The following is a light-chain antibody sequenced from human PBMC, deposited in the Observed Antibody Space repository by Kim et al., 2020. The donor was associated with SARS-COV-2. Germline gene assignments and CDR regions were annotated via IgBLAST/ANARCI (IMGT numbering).Light chain of an antibody. CDR2: QDS. V-gene: IGLV3-1*01. Sequence: SYELTQPPSVSVSPGQTASINCSGDKLGDKYACWYQQKPGQSPVLVIYQDSKRPSGIPERFSGPNSGNTATLTISGTQAMDEADYYCQAWDSFVVFGGGT. CDR3: QAWDSFVV. J-gene: IGLJ2*01. CDR1: KLGDKY.